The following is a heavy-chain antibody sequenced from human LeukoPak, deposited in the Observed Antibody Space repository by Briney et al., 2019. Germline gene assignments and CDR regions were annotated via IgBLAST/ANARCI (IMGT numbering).Heavy chain of an antibody. Sequence: PSETLSLTCTVSGGSISSSHYYWGWLPQPPGKGLEWIGSIYYSGSTYYNPSLKSRVTISLDTSKNQFSLKLNSVTAADTAVYYCARLRYSYGSNYLDYWGQGTLVTVSS. CDR3: ARLRYSYGSNYLDY. CDR2: IYYSGST. V-gene: IGHV4-39*01. D-gene: IGHD5-18*01. CDR1: GGSISSSHYY. J-gene: IGHJ4*02.